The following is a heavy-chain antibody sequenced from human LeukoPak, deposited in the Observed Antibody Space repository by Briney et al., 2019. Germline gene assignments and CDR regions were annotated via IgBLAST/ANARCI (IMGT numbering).Heavy chain of an antibody. J-gene: IGHJ5*02. V-gene: IGHV3-21*01. CDR3: ARESSSGWVT. CDR1: GFTFSNYA. CDR2: ISSSSSYI. D-gene: IGHD6-19*01. Sequence: GGSLRLSCAASGFTFSNYAMSWVRQAPGKGLEWVSSISSSSSYIYYADSVKGRFTISRDNAKNSLYLQMNSLRAEDTAVYYCARESSSGWVTWGQGTLVTVSS.